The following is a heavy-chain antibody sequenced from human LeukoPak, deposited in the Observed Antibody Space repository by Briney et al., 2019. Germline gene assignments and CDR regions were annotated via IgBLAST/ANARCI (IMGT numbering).Heavy chain of an antibody. CDR3: AKGLYSSSWYGIDY. Sequence: GGSLRLSCAASGFTFSSYGMHWVRQAPGKGLEWVAVISYDGSNKYYADSVKGRFTISRDNSKNTLYLQMNSLRAGDTAVYYCAKGLYSSSWYGIDYWGQGTLVTVSS. CDR1: GFTFSSYG. J-gene: IGHJ4*02. CDR2: ISYDGSNK. D-gene: IGHD6-13*01. V-gene: IGHV3-30*18.